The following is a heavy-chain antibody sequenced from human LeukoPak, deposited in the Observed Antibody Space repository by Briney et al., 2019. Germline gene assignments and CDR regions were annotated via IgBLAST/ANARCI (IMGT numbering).Heavy chain of an antibody. V-gene: IGHV3-23*01. CDR2: ISGSGGST. CDR3: ANNRPVDVDY. D-gene: IGHD2-15*01. J-gene: IGHJ4*02. Sequence: GGSLRLSCAASGFTFSNYAMSWVRQAPGKGLEWVSAISGSGGSTYYTDSVKGRFTISSDNSKNTLYLQMNSLRAEDTAVYYCANNRPVDVDYWGQGTLVTVSS. CDR1: GFTFSNYA.